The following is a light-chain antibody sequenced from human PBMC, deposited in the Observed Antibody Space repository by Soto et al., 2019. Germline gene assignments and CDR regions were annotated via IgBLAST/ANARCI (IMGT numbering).Light chain of an antibody. J-gene: IGLJ1*01. CDR2: GVT. Sequence: QSALTQPASVSGSPGQSITISCTGTSSDVGASNYVSWSQQLPGTAPKLIIYGVTIRPSGVSNRFSGSKSGNTASLTISGLQAEDEADYYCSSYTTTSTLIVFGPGTKVTVL. CDR1: SSDVGASNY. V-gene: IGLV2-14*01. CDR3: SSYTTTSTLIV.